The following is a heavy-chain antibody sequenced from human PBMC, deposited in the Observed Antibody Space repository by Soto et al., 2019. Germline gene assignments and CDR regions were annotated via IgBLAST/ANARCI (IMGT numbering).Heavy chain of an antibody. J-gene: IGHJ5*02. CDR1: GYSFTSYW. CDR2: IDPSDSYT. D-gene: IGHD1-7*01. CDR3: ARHRSSWNYFRIGGWFDP. Sequence: PGESLKISCKGSGYSFTSYWIGWVRQMPGKGLEWMGRIDPSDSYTNYSPSFQGHVTISADKSISTAYLQWSSLKASDTAMYYCARHRSSWNYFRIGGWFDPWGHGTLVTVSS. V-gene: IGHV5-10-1*01.